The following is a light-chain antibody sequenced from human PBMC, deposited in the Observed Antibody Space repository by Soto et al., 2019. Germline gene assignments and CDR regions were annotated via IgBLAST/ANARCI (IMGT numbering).Light chain of an antibody. CDR1: SSDVGGYNY. CDR3: SSYAGSSTYV. Sequence: QSVLTQPPSASGSPGQSVTISCTGTSSDVGGYNYVAWFQQHPGKAPKLMIYEVTKRPSGVPDRISGSKSGNTASLTVSGLQAEDEADYYCSSYAGSSTYVFGTGTKVTVL. V-gene: IGLV2-8*01. CDR2: EVT. J-gene: IGLJ1*01.